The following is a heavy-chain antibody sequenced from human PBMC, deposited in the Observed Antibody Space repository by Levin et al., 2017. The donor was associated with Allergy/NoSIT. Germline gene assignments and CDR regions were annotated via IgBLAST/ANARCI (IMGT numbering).Heavy chain of an antibody. D-gene: IGHD6-13*01. V-gene: IGHV1-18*01. Sequence: PGGSLRLSCKTSGFTFTTYGVSWVRQAPGQGLEWVGWISGYNGNINYAQKFQDRLTLTTDTSTTTVYMELRSLRSDDTAVYYCTRDLLAAVRDYWGQGTLVTVSS. CDR2: ISGYNGNI. CDR3: TRDLLAAVRDY. J-gene: IGHJ4*02. CDR1: GFTFTTYG.